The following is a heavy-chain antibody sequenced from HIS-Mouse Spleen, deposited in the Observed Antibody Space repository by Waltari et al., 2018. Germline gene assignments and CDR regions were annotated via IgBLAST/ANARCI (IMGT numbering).Heavy chain of an antibody. V-gene: IGHV1-24*01. CDR1: GYTLTELS. J-gene: IGHJ5*02. Sequence: QVQLVQSGAEVKKPGASVKVSCKVSGYTLTELSMHWVRQAPGKGLEWMGGLDPEDGETSYAQKFQGRVTMTEDTATDTAYMELSSLRSEDTAVYYCATGPYSSSWYWFDPWGQGTLVTVSS. D-gene: IGHD6-13*01. CDR3: ATGPYSSSWYWFDP. CDR2: LDPEDGET.